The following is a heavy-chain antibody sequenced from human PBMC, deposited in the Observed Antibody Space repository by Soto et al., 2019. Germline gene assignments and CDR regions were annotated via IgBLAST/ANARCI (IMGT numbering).Heavy chain of an antibody. CDR2: ISAYNGNT. Sequence: RASVKVSCKASGYTFTSYGISWVRQAPGQGLEWMGWISAYNGNTNYAQKLQGRVTMTTDTSTSTAYMELRSLRSDDTAVYYCARDGPHYYDSSGYSTYWGQGTLVTVSS. CDR1: GYTFTSYG. CDR3: ARDGPHYYDSSGYSTY. V-gene: IGHV1-18*04. D-gene: IGHD3-22*01. J-gene: IGHJ4*02.